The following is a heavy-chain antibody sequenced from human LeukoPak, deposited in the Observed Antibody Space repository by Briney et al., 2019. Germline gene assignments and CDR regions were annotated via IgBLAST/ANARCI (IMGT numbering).Heavy chain of an antibody. V-gene: IGHV4-59*11. CDR3: ARNRVWVATLFYHCYMAA. J-gene: IGHJ6*03. CDR1: GGSISSHY. Sequence: SETLSLTCTVSGGSISSHYWSWIRQPPGKGLEWIGYIYYSGSTNYNPFLKSRVTISVDTSKNQFSLKLSSVTAADTAVYYCARNRVWVATLFYHCYMAAGGKGTTVT. CDR2: IYYSGST. D-gene: IGHD4-23*01.